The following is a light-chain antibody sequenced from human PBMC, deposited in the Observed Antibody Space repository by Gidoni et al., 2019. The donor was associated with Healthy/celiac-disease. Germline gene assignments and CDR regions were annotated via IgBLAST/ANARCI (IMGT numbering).Light chain of an antibody. Sequence: QSVLTQPPSVSGAPGQRVTISCTGSSSNIGAGYEVHGYQQLPGTAPKLLIYGNSNRPSGVPDRFSGSKSGTSASLAITGLQAEDEADYYCQSYDSSLSGSVFGGGTKLTVL. CDR3: QSYDSSLSGSV. V-gene: IGLV1-40*01. J-gene: IGLJ2*01. CDR2: GNS. CDR1: SSNIGAGYE.